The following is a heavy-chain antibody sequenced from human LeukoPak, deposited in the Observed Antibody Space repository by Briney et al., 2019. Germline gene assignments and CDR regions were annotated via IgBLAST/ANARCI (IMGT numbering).Heavy chain of an antibody. Sequence: GGSLRLSCAASGFTFSSYAMSWVRQAPGKGLEWVSAISGSGGSTYYADSVKGRFTIPRDNSKNTLYLQMNSLRAEDTAVYYCAXDPKRWSFTIFGVVTLMDYWGQGTLVTVSS. CDR1: GFTFSSYA. CDR3: AXDPKRWSFTIFGVVTLMDY. J-gene: IGHJ4*02. CDR2: ISGSGGST. V-gene: IGHV3-23*01. D-gene: IGHD3-3*01.